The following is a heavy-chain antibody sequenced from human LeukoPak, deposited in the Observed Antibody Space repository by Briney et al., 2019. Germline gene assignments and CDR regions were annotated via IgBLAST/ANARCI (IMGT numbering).Heavy chain of an antibody. CDR3: ARKVGATTYPDWFDP. CDR1: GGSFSDYY. Sequence: PSETLSLTCAVYGGSFSDYYWSWIRQPPGKGLEWIGEINHSGSTNYNPSLKSRLTISVDTSKKQFSLKLSFVTAADTAVYYCARKVGATTYPDWFDPWGQGTLVTVSS. V-gene: IGHV4-34*01. J-gene: IGHJ5*02. D-gene: IGHD1-26*01. CDR2: INHSGST.